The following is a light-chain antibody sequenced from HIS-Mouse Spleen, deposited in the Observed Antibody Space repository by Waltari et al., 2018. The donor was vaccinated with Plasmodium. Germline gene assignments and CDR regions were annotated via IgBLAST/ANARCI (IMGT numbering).Light chain of an antibody. CDR1: QSVSSN. CDR2: GAS. Sequence: EIVMPQAPDTLSVSPGESATLPCRASQSVSSNVAWYQQKPGQAPRLLIYGASTRATGIPARFSGSGSGTEFTLTISSLQSEDFAVYYCQQYNNWPPYTFGQGTKLEIK. CDR3: QQYNNWPPYT. V-gene: IGKV3-15*01. J-gene: IGKJ2*01.